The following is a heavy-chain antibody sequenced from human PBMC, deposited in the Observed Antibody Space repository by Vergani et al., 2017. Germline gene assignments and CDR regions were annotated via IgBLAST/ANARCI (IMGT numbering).Heavy chain of an antibody. CDR3: ARGGQRGYSYGSFDY. J-gene: IGHJ4*02. Sequence: EVQLVESGGGLVKPGGSLRLSCAASGFTFSSYSMNWVRQAPGKGLEWVSSISSSSYIYYADSVKGRFTISRDNAKNSLYLQMNSLRAEDTAVYYCARGGQRGYSYGSFDYWGQGTLVTVSS. D-gene: IGHD5-18*01. V-gene: IGHV3-21*01. CDR2: ISSSSYI. CDR1: GFTFSSYS.